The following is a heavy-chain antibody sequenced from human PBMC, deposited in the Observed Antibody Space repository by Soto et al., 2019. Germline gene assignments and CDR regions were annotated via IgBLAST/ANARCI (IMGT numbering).Heavy chain of an antibody. Sequence: ASVNVSCKSSGYTFISHSITWVRQAPGQGLEWMGRISAYNGNTNYAQKLQGRVTMTTDTSTSTAYMELRSLRSDDTAVYYCARGAFCGGAPGCRDMDVWGQGTTVTVSS. V-gene: IGHV1-18*01. D-gene: IGHD2-21*01. CDR1: GYTFISHS. CDR2: ISAYNGNT. J-gene: IGHJ6*02. CDR3: ARGAFCGGAPGCRDMDV.